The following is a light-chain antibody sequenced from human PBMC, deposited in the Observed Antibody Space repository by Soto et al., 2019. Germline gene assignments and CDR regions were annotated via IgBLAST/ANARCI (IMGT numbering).Light chain of an antibody. V-gene: IGKV3-20*01. CDR1: QSVNNDY. CDR2: GAS. CDR3: QLYDSSPSFT. Sequence: EIVFTQSPGTLSLSPGERATLSCRASQSVNNDYLAWYQQRHGQAPSLLIYGASSRATGIPDRFSGSGSGTDSTLTISRLEPEDFAVYYCQLYDSSPSFTFGPGAKVDIK. J-gene: IGKJ3*01.